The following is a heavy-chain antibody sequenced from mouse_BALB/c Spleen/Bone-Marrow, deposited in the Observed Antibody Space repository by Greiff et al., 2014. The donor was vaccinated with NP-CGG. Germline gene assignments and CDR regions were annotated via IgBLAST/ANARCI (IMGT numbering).Heavy chain of an antibody. CDR1: GFDFSRYW. Sequence: EVKLMESGGGLVQPGGSLKLSCAASGFDFSRYWMTWVRQAPGEGLEWIGEINPDSSTINYTPSLKDKFIISRDNAKNTLYLQMSKVRSDDTALYYCARNGYYGGIAYWGQGTLVTVSA. V-gene: IGHV4-1*02. CDR2: INPDSSTI. D-gene: IGHD2-3*01. CDR3: ARNGYYGGIAY. J-gene: IGHJ3*01.